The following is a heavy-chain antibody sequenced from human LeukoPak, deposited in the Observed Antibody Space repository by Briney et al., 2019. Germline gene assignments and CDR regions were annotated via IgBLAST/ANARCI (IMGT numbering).Heavy chain of an antibody. D-gene: IGHD2-15*01. CDR3: GRCSGGTCYSGANSFYGMDV. Sequence: GETLTLSCAASGCTFSNYSRNWIRQPPGKGLEWISSISSSSDSIYYADSVKGRFTISRDNAKNSLYVQVNSLRGEDTAVYYCGRCSGGTCYSGANSFYGMDVCGQGNTVSVSS. CDR2: ISSSSDSI. V-gene: IGHV3-21*01. J-gene: IGHJ6*02. CDR1: GCTFSNYS.